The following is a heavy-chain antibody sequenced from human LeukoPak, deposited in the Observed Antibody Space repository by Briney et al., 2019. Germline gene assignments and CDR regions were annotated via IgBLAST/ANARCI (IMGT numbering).Heavy chain of an antibody. CDR1: GGSISSSSYY. CDR3: ARSLVVVTAMDY. V-gene: IGHV4-39*01. Sequence: PSETLSLTCTVSGGSISSSSYYWGWIRQPPGTGLEWIGSIYYSGSTYYNPSLKSRVTISVDTSKNQFSLKLSSVTAADTAVYYCARSLVVVTAMDYWGQGTLVTVSS. D-gene: IGHD2-21*02. J-gene: IGHJ4*02. CDR2: IYYSGST.